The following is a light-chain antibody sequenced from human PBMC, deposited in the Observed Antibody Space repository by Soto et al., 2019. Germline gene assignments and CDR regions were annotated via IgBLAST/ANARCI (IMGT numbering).Light chain of an antibody. J-gene: IGKJ1*01. Sequence: EIVLTQSPGTLSLSPVEIATLSFTASQGVSGRYFAWYQQQPGQAPRLLTHGASSRATGIPDRFSGSGSGTDFTLTISSLQPDDFATYYCQQYNDDSPWTFGQGTKVDIK. CDR3: QQYNDDSPWT. CDR1: QGVSGRY. CDR2: GAS. V-gene: IGKV3-20*01.